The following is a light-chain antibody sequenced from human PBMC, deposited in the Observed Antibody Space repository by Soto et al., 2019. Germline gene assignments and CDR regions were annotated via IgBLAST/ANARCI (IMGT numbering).Light chain of an antibody. J-gene: IGKJ4*01. CDR3: QQYDISPLT. V-gene: IGKV3D-20*01. Sequence: EIVLTQSPATLSLSPGERATLSCGASQTITSAYLAWYQLKPGLAPRLLFYDASNRATGVPVRFSGSGSGKGFTLTISRLEPEDFAVYYCQQYDISPLTFGGGTTVAIK. CDR1: QTITSAY. CDR2: DAS.